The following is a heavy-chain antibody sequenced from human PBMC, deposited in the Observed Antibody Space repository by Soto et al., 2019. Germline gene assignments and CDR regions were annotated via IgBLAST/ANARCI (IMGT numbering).Heavy chain of an antibody. V-gene: IGHV4-34*01. D-gene: IGHD2-21*01. J-gene: IGHJ4*02. Sequence: SETLSLTCAVYGGSFSGYYWSWIRQPPGKGLEWIGEINHSGSTNYNPSLKSRVSISVDTSKNQFSLKLSSVTAADSAVYYCARDSPPNDYWGQGTLVTVSS. CDR1: GGSFSGYY. CDR3: ARDSPPNDY. CDR2: INHSGST.